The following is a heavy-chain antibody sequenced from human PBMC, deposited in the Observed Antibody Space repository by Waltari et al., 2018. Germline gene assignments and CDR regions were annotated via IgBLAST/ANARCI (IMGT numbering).Heavy chain of an antibody. Sequence: QVQLQQWGAGLLKPSETLSLTCAVYGGSFSGYYWSWFRQPPGKGLEWIGEINQSGRTIYNPSLKRGVTIAVDAAQHQFSWKLRSVHAAHTAVYCCARGFGYWGQGALVTVSS. D-gene: IGHD3-10*01. CDR2: INQSGRT. V-gene: IGHV4-34*01. J-gene: IGHJ4*02. CDR3: ARGFGY. CDR1: GGSFSGYY.